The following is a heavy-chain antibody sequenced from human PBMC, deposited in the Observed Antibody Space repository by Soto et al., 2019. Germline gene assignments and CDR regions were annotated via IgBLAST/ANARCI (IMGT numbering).Heavy chain of an antibody. CDR1: GFTFITYA. Sequence: GGSLRLSCAASGFTFITYAMHWVRQAPGKGLEWVAVISYDGSNKYYADSVKGRFTIPRDNSKNTLYLQMNSLRAEDTAVYYCARDKRALRFLEWSYYFDYWGQGTLVTV. V-gene: IGHV3-30-3*01. CDR3: ARDKRALRFLEWSYYFDY. CDR2: ISYDGSNK. J-gene: IGHJ4*02. D-gene: IGHD3-3*01.